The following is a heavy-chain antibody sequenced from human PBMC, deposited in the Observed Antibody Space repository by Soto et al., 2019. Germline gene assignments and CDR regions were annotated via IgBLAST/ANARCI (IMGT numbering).Heavy chain of an antibody. V-gene: IGHV4-61*01. Sequence: SETLSLTCTVSGGSVSSGSYYWSWIRQPPGKGLEWIGYIYYSGSTNYNPSLKSRVTISVDTSKNQFSLKLSSVTAADTAVYYCARRPYYYDSSGYYDYWGQGTLVTVSS. J-gene: IGHJ4*02. D-gene: IGHD3-22*01. CDR3: ARRPYYYDSSGYYDY. CDR2: IYYSGST. CDR1: GGSVSSGSYY.